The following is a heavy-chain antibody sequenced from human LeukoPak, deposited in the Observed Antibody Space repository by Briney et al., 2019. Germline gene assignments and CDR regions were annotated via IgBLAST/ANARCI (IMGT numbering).Heavy chain of an antibody. J-gene: IGHJ4*02. CDR1: GFTVSSNY. Sequence: GGSLRLSCAASGFTVSSNYMSWVRQAPGKELEWVSVIYSGGSTYYADSVKGRFTISRDNSKNTLYLQMNSLRAEDTAVYYCARDHDTAMAFDYWGQGTLVTVSS. D-gene: IGHD5-18*01. CDR3: ARDHDTAMAFDY. V-gene: IGHV3-66*01. CDR2: IYSGGST.